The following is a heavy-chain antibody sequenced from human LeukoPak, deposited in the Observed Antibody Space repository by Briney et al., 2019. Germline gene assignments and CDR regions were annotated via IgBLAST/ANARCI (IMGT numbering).Heavy chain of an antibody. CDR3: AREGYDILTGSTRAFDI. V-gene: IGHV4-30-4*01. D-gene: IGHD3-9*01. CDR1: GGSISSGDHY. CDR2: IYYRGGT. J-gene: IGHJ3*02. Sequence: PSETLSLTCTDSGGSISSGDHYWSWIRQPPGEGLEWLGHIYYRGGTNYNPSLKSRVSISVDTSKNQFSLKLTSVTAADTAVYYCAREGYDILTGSTRAFDIWGHGTKVIASS.